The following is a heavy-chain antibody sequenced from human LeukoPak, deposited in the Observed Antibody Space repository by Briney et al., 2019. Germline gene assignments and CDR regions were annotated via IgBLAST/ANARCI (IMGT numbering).Heavy chain of an antibody. CDR2: IAYDGSRA. CDR1: GFTFGGYG. J-gene: IGHJ4*02. D-gene: IGHD1-14*01. CDR3: TRYNNDHFDY. Sequence: GGSLRLSCAGSGFTFGGYGMHWFRQTPGKGLEWVAVIAYDGSRAFYADSVKGRFTISRDNSKNTMSVQMDDLRAEDTAFYYCTRYNNDHFDYWGQGTLVTVSS. V-gene: IGHV3-33*01.